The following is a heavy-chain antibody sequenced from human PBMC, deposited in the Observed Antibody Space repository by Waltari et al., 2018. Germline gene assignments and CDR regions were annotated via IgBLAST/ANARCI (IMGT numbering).Heavy chain of an antibody. V-gene: IGHV3-21*01. CDR1: GFTFSSYS. CDR3: AREGGIVEDY. J-gene: IGHJ4*02. Sequence: EVQLVESGGGLIQPGGSLRLSCAASGFTFSSYSMNWVRQAPGKGVEWVSSISRSSSYIYYADSVKGRFTISRDNAKNSLYLQMNSLRAEDTAVYYCAREGGIVEDYWGQGTLVTVSS. CDR2: ISRSSSYI. D-gene: IGHD1-26*01.